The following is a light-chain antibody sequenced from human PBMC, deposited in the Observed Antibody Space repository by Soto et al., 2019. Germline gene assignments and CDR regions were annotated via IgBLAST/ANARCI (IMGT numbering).Light chain of an antibody. CDR2: ENK. J-gene: IGLJ1*01. CDR3: QSYASGPSGYV. Sequence: QSVLTQPPSVSEAPGQRVTISCTGSSSNIGAGYEAHWYQQVTGTASKLLIDENKNRPSGVPDRFSGSKSGTSASLAITGLKAEDEAEYDCQSYASGPSGYVFGTGTKVTVL. CDR1: SSNIGAGYE. V-gene: IGLV1-40*01.